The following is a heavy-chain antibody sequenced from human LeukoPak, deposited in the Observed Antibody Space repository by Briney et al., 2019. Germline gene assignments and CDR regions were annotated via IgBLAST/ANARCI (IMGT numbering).Heavy chain of an antibody. Sequence: SETLSLTCTVSGGPISSYYWSWIRQPPGKGLEWIGYIYYSGSTNYNPSLESRVTISVDTSKNQFSLKLSSVTAADTAVYYCARWHRYYYDSSGYYYYYYYMDVWGKGTTVTVSS. J-gene: IGHJ6*03. CDR3: ARWHRYYYDSSGYYYYYYYMDV. D-gene: IGHD3-22*01. V-gene: IGHV4-59*01. CDR1: GGPISSYY. CDR2: IYYSGST.